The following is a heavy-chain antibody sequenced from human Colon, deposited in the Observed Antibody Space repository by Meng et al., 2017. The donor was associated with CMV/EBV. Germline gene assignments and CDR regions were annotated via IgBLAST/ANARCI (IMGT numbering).Heavy chain of an antibody. CDR2: ISYDGSNK. Sequence: LACAASGFNFSSYAMHWVRQAPGKGLEWVAVISYDGSNKYYADSVKGRFTISRDNSKNTLYLQMNSLRAEDTAVYYCARDHLDVFDYWGQGTLVTVSS. V-gene: IGHV3-30*04. CDR3: ARDHLDVFDY. D-gene: IGHD2-2*03. CDR1: GFNFSSYA. J-gene: IGHJ4*02.